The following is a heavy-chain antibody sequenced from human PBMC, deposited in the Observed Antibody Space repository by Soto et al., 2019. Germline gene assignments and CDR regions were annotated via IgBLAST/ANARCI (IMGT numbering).Heavy chain of an antibody. Sequence: GGSLRLSCAASGFTFSSYSMNWVRQAPGKGLEWVSGISSSGGNTYYADSVKGRFTISRDNSKNTLYLQMNSLRAEDTAVYYCTRTDYYYRMHVWGQGTTVTVSS. V-gene: IGHV3-23*01. D-gene: IGHD1-7*01. J-gene: IGHJ6*02. CDR1: GFTFSSYS. CDR2: ISSSGGNT. CDR3: TRTDYYYRMHV.